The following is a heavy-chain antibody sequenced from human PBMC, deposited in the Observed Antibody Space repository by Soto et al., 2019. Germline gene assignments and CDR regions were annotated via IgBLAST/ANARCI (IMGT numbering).Heavy chain of an antibody. Sequence: QVQLQESGPGLVKPSGTLSLTCALSGASIITDNWWRWVRQPPGKEMEWFGEIYHSGNTNFNPSVKSRVTISVDTSKNQFSLTVSSVTAADTAIYYCARASASSKLRGVVINWGQGTLVTVSS. J-gene: IGHJ4*02. CDR2: IYHSGNT. V-gene: IGHV4-4*02. CDR3: ARASASSKLRGVVIN. D-gene: IGHD3-10*01. CDR1: GASIITDNW.